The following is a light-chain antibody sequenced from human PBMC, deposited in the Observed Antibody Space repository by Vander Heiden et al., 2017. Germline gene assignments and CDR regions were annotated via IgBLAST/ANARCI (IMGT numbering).Light chain of an antibody. CDR3: QQYYSTPKT. CDR2: WAS. CDR1: QSVLYSSNNKNY. J-gene: IGKJ3*01. Sequence: DIVMTQSPDSLAVSLGERDTINCKSRQSVLYSSNNKNYLAWYQQKPGQPPKLLIYWASTRESGVPDRFSGSGSGTDFTLTISSLQAEDVAVYYCQQYYSTPKTFGPGTKVDIK. V-gene: IGKV4-1*01.